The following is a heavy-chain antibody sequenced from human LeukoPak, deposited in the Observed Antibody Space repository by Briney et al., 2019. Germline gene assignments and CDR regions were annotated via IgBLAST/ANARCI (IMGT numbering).Heavy chain of an antibody. Sequence: ASETLSLTCAVYGGSFSGYYWSWIRQPPGKGLEWIGEINHSGSTNYNPSLKSRVTISVDTSKNQFSLKLSSVTAADTAVYYCARLGGYYDPPGYWGQGTLVTVSS. J-gene: IGHJ4*02. D-gene: IGHD3-22*01. CDR3: ARLGGYYDPPGY. CDR1: GGSFSGYY. V-gene: IGHV4-34*01. CDR2: INHSGST.